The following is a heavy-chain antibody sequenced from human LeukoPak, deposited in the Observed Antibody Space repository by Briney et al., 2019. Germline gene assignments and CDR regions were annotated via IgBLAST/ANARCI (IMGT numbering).Heavy chain of an antibody. CDR3: ARGMAARGYLSYYYMDV. CDR2: IYYSGST. Sequence: PSETLSLTCTVSSASISSYYWSWVRQPPWKGLEWIGYIYYSGSTNYNPSLKSRVTISVDTSKNQFSLKLSSVTAADTAVYYCARGMAARGYLSYYYMDVWGKGTTVTVSS. CDR1: SASISSYY. D-gene: IGHD6-6*01. V-gene: IGHV4-59*01. J-gene: IGHJ6*03.